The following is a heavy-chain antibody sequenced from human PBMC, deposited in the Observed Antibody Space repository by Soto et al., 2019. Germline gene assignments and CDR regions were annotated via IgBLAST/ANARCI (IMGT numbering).Heavy chain of an antibody. Sequence: QVQLVQSGAEVKKPGASVKVSCKVSGFTLTKLAMHWVRQAPGEGLEWLGRFDPEDGETVSAQKFRGRRTVTQDTSTNTAYLELTSLASDDTAIYYCATDRGGFWNYDLWGRCTLVSGSA. CDR1: GFTLTKLA. V-gene: IGHV1-24*01. J-gene: IGHJ2*01. CDR3: ATDRGGFWNYDL. CDR2: FDPEDGET. D-gene: IGHD3-3*01.